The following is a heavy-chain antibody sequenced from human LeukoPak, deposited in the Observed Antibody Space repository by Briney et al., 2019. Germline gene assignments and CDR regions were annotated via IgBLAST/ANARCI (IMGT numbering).Heavy chain of an antibody. CDR3: AHRRSYGDYDY. Sequence: SGPTLVNPTQTLTLTCTFSGFSFSTSEVAVGWIRQPPGKALEWLALIFWDDDDRYSPSLKNRLTITEDTSNNQVVLTMTSMDPLNTAKFYGAHRRSYGDYDYWGQGTLVSVSS. CDR1: GFSFSTSEVA. V-gene: IGHV2-5*02. CDR2: IFWDDDD. J-gene: IGHJ4*02. D-gene: IGHD4-17*01.